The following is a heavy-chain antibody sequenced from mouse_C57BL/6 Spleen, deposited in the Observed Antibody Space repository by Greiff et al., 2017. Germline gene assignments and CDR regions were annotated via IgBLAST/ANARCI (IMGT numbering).Heavy chain of an antibody. J-gene: IGHJ3*01. CDR3: ARGDSITTVVPSFAY. D-gene: IGHD1-1*01. V-gene: IGHV1-39*01. CDR1: GYSFTDYN. CDR2: INPNYGTT. Sequence: EVQLQQSGPELVKPGASVKISCKASGYSFTDYNMNWVKQSNGKSLEWIGVINPNYGTTSYNQKFKGKATLTVDQSSSTAYMQLNSLTSEDSAVYYCARGDSITTVVPSFAYWGQGTLVTVSA.